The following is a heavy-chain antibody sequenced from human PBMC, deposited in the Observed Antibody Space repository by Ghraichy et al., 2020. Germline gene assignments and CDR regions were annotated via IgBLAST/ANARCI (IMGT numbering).Heavy chain of an antibody. CDR1: GGTFSSYA. CDR2: IIPIFGTA. CDR3: ARQIRPLWSGYYYPENWFDP. Sequence: SVKVSCKASGGTFSSYAISWVRQAPGQGLEWMGGIIPIFGTANYAQKFQGRVTITADESTSTAYMELSSLRSEDTAVYYCARQIRPLWSGYYYPENWFDPWGQGTLVTVSS. V-gene: IGHV1-69*13. D-gene: IGHD3-3*01. J-gene: IGHJ5*02.